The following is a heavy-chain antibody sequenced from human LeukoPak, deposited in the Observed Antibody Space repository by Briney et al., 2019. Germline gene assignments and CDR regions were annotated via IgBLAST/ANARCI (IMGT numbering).Heavy chain of an antibody. Sequence: GGSLRLSCAASGFTVSSNYMSWVRQAPGKGLEWVSVVYSGGSTYYADSVKGRFTISRDNSKNTLNLLMNSLRVEDTAMYHCARDRGNIVVAPNAIRGWFDPWGQGTLVTVSS. CDR2: VYSGGST. CDR1: GFTVSSNY. J-gene: IGHJ5*02. D-gene: IGHD2-2*02. CDR3: ARDRGNIVVAPNAIRGWFDP. V-gene: IGHV3-53*05.